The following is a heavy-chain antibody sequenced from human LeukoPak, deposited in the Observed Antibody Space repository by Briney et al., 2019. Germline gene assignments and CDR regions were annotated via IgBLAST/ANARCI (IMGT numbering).Heavy chain of an antibody. CDR2: ITGSSRLI. CDR1: GFAFSSYS. V-gene: IGHV3-48*04. CDR3: ARVSGGRTEYFDS. D-gene: IGHD1/OR15-1a*01. Sequence: GGSLRLSCAASGFAFSSYSMNWVRQAPGMGLQWVSYITGSSRLIYYADSVKGRFTISRDNAKTSLYLQMNSLRAEDTAVYYCARVSGGRTEYFDSWGQGTLVTVSS. J-gene: IGHJ4*02.